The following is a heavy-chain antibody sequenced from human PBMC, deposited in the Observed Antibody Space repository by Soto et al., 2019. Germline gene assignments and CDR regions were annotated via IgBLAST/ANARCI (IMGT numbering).Heavy chain of an antibody. CDR3: ARTPTYSSSWYNWFDP. Sequence: PSETLSLTCAVYGGSFSGYYWSWIRQPPGKGLEWTGEINHSGSTNYNPSLKSRVTISVDTSKNQFSLKLSSVTAADTAVYYCARTPTYSSSWYNWFDPWGQGTLVTVSS. CDR1: GGSFSGYY. D-gene: IGHD6-13*01. CDR2: INHSGST. J-gene: IGHJ5*02. V-gene: IGHV4-34*01.